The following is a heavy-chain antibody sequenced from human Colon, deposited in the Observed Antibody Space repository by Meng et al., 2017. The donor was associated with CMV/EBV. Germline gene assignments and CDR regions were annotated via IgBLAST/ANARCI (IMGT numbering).Heavy chain of an antibody. J-gene: IGHJ5*01. CDR2: INPNGGGT. CDR3: ARVKCGTTSCSEGQGLDS. D-gene: IGHD1-7*01. CDR1: GYSFTDYY. V-gene: IGHV1-2*02. Sequence: ASVKVSCKASGYSFTDYYLHWVRQAPGQGLEWMGWINPNGGGTDYAQTFQGRVTMTRDTSTTTVYLEVNRLTSDDTATYYCARVKCGTTSCSEGQGLDSWGQGTRVTVSS.